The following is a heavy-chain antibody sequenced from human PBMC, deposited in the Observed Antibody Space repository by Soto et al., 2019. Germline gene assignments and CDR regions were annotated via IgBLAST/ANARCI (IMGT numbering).Heavy chain of an antibody. D-gene: IGHD3-10*01. Sequence: QITLKESGPTLVKPTQTLTLTCTFSGFSLSTSGVGVGWIRQPPGKALEWLALIYWDDAKRYSPSLKSRITTTNDTSKTELVLTMTNMDPVNTVTYYGAHRGVRGVARSFDPWGQGTLVTVSS. V-gene: IGHV2-5*02. CDR2: IYWDDAK. CDR1: GFSLSTSGVG. J-gene: IGHJ5*02. CDR3: AHRGVRGVARSFDP.